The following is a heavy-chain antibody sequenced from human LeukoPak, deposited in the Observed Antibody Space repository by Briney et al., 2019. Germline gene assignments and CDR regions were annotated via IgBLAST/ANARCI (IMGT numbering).Heavy chain of an antibody. J-gene: IGHJ4*02. CDR2: VYYTGGI. CDR3: VRRNYYFDY. V-gene: IGHV4-39*01. Sequence: KPSETLSLTCTVSGGSISSPTSYWGWVRQSPGKGLEWIASVYYTGGIYFNPSFKSRVTISIDTSKNQFSLRLNSVTAADTAVYYCVRRNYYFDYWGQGTLVTVSS. CDR1: GGSISSPTSY.